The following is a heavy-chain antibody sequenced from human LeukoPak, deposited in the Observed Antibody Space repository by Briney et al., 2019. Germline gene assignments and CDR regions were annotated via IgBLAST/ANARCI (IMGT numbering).Heavy chain of an antibody. CDR2: INNDGSNT. V-gene: IGHV3-74*01. D-gene: IGHD5-12*01. Sequence: GGSLRLSCAASGFNFHFYWMHWVRHVPGKGLVWVSRINNDGSNTAYADSVKGRFTISRDNAKNTVFLEVNSLRAEDTAVYYCARVTQVATSPFLDHWGQGTLVTVSS. CDR3: ARVTQVATSPFLDH. CDR1: GFNFHFYW. J-gene: IGHJ4*02.